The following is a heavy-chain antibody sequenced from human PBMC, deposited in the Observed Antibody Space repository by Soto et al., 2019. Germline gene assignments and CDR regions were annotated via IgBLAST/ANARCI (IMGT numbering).Heavy chain of an antibody. D-gene: IGHD3-22*01. V-gene: IGHV3-21*01. J-gene: IGHJ5*02. CDR1: GFTFSSYS. CDR3: ARGLYYYDSSGYYSP. CDR2: ISSSSSYI. Sequence: EVQLVESGGGLVKPGGSLRLSCAASGFTFSSYSMNWVRQAPGKGLEWVSSISSSSSYIYYADSVKGRFTISRDNAKNSLYLQMNSLRAEDTAVYYCARGLYYYDSSGYYSPWGQGTLVTVYS.